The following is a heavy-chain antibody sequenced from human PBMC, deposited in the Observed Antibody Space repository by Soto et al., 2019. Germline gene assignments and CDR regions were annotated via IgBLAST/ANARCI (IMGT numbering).Heavy chain of an antibody. CDR1: GGSFSDYY. CDR2: INHRGIT. CDR3: ARGRIHNGGWYGDFHQ. V-gene: IGHV4-34*01. D-gene: IGHD6-19*01. J-gene: IGHJ1*01. Sequence: QVQLQQWGAGLLKPSETLSLICSVSGGSFSDYYWTWIRQPPGKGLEWIAEINHRGITKYSPSNTSHVTSSGAKSKNQFSLNLTSVTAANTAVDYCARGRIHNGGWYGDFHQWGQGTLVTDSA.